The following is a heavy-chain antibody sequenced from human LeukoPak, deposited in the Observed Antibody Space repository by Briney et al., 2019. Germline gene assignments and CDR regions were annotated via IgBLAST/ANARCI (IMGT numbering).Heavy chain of an antibody. J-gene: IGHJ6*03. CDR3: ARLGFLEWLLYGYYYMDV. D-gene: IGHD3-3*02. CDR2: ISSSGSTI. CDR1: GFTFSSYE. V-gene: IGHV3-48*03. Sequence: GGSLRLSCAASGFTFSSYEMNWVRQAPGKGLEWVSYISSSGSTIYYADSVKGRFTISRDNAKNSLYLQMNSLRAEDTAVYYRARLGFLEWLLYGYYYMDVWGKGTTVTVSS.